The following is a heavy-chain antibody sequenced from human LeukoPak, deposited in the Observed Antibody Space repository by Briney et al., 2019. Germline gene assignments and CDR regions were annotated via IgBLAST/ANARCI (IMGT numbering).Heavy chain of an antibody. J-gene: IGHJ6*03. CDR3: ARLGGTMPWYMDV. D-gene: IGHD2-2*01. CDR2: MYYSGNT. Sequence: SETLSLTCTVSGGSISSSNYFWGWLRLPPGKGLEWIASMYYSGNTYYNPSLKSRVTRSVDTSKNQFSLRLNSVTAADTAVYCCARLGGTMPWYMDVWGKGTMVTVSS. V-gene: IGHV4-39*01. CDR1: GGSISSSNYF.